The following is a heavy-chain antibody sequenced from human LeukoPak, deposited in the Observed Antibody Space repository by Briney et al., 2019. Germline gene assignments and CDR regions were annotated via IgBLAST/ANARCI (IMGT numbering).Heavy chain of an antibody. CDR1: GFIFSNYR. CDR2: ISSSSYYI. J-gene: IGHJ4*02. Sequence: GGSLRLSCAASGFIFSNYRMNWVRQAPGKGLEWVSSISSSSYYIYYADSVKGRFTFSRDNAKNSLYLQMNSLRAEDTAVYYCAREGYSYGYRYFDYWGQGTLVTVSS. V-gene: IGHV3-21*01. CDR3: AREGYSYGYRYFDY. D-gene: IGHD5-18*01.